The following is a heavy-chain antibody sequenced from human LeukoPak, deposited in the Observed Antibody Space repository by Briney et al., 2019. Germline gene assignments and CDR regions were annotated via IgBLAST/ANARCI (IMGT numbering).Heavy chain of an antibody. CDR3: ARGPAANSGNYYVGDY. V-gene: IGHV3-74*01. CDR2: INSSESST. J-gene: IGHJ4*02. Sequence: PGGSLRLSCAASGFTFDDYGMSWVRQAPGKGLVWVSRINSSESSTNYADSVKGRFTISRDNAKNTLYLQMNSLRAEDTAVYYCARGPAANSGNYYVGDYWGQGALVTVSS. D-gene: IGHD1-26*01. CDR1: GFTFDDYG.